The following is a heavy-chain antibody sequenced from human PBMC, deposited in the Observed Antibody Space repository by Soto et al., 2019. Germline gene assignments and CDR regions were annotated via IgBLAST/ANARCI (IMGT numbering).Heavy chain of an antibody. D-gene: IGHD6-13*01. V-gene: IGHV3-30*18. Sequence: WVRQAPGKGLEWVAVISYDGSNKYYADSVKGRFTISRDNSKNTLYLQMNSLRAEDTAVYYCAKDLRSIAAVKYYYYGMDVWGQGTTVTVSS. CDR3: AKDLRSIAAVKYYYYGMDV. J-gene: IGHJ6*02. CDR2: ISYDGSNK.